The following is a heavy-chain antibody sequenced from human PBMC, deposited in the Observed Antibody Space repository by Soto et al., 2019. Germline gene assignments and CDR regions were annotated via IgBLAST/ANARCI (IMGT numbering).Heavy chain of an antibody. J-gene: IGHJ6*02. CDR3: ARDKDSSSWYQYYYGMDV. CDR1: GFTFSSYA. CDR2: ISYDGSNK. D-gene: IGHD6-13*01. Sequence: HPGGSLRLSCAASGFTFSSYAMHWVRQAPGKGLEWVAVISYDGSNKYYADSVKGRFTISRDNSKNTLYLQMNSLRAEDMAVYYCARDKDSSSWYQYYYGMDVWGQGTTVTVSS. V-gene: IGHV3-30-3*01.